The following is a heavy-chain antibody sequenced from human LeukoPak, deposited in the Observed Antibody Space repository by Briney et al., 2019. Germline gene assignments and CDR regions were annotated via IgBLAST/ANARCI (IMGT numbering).Heavy chain of an antibody. CDR2: VNGDGSST. J-gene: IGHJ4*02. V-gene: IGHV3-74*01. D-gene: IGHD6-13*01. CDR1: GFTFSTYW. CDR3: ARDGITAVDFDY. Sequence: GGSLRLSCAASGFTFSTYWMHWVRQAPGKGLVWVSRVNGDGSSTNYADSVKGRFTISRDNAKNTLYLQMNSLRAEDTAVYYCARDGITAVDFDYWGQGILVTVSS.